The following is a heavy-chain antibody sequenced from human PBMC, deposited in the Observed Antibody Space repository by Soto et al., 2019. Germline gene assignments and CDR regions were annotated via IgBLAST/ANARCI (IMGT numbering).Heavy chain of an antibody. CDR2: ISYDGNYK. V-gene: IGHV3-30*18. J-gene: IGHJ4*02. Sequence: PGGSLRLSCAASGFTFSSYGMHWVRQAPGKGLEWVAIISYDGNYKYYADSVKGRFTISRDNSKNTLYLQMNSLRAEDTAVYYCAKPKLSYGGNSVAYYLDYWGQGTLVTVSS. CDR1: GFTFSSYG. CDR3: AKPKLSYGGNSVAYYLDY. D-gene: IGHD4-17*01.